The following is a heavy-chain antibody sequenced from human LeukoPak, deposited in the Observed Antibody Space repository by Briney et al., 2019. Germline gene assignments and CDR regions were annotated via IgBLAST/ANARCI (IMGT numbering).Heavy chain of an antibody. J-gene: IGHJ4*02. CDR2: IYYSGST. Sequence: TSETLSLTCTVSGGSISSSSYYWGWIRQPPGKGLEWIGSIYYSGSTYYNPSLKSRVTISVDTSKNQFSLKLSSVTAADTAVYYCARETDGDENYFDYWGQGTLVTVSS. CDR3: ARETDGDENYFDY. D-gene: IGHD3-10*01. V-gene: IGHV4-39*07. CDR1: GGSISSSSYY.